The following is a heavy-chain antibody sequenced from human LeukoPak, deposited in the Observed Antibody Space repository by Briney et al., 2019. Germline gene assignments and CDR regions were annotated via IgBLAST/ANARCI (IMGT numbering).Heavy chain of an antibody. D-gene: IGHD6-13*01. CDR3: ARELLYSSSWHNWFDP. V-gene: IGHV3-48*03. CDR2: ISSSGSTI. CDR1: GFTFSSYE. Sequence: GGSLRLSCAASGFTFSSYEMNWVRQAPGKGLEWVSYISSSGSTIYYADSVKGRFTISRDNAQNSLYLQMNSLRAEDTADYYCARELLYSSSWHNWFDPWGQGTLATVSS. J-gene: IGHJ5*02.